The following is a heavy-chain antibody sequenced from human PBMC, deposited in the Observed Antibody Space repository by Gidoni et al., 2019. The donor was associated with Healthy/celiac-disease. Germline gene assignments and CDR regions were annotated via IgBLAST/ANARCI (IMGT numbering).Heavy chain of an antibody. Sequence: EVQLLESGGGLVQPGGSLRLSCAASGFTFSSYAMSWVRQAPGKGLEWVSAISGSGGSTYYADTVKGRFTISRDNSKNTLYLQMNSLRAEDTAVYDCANMATIRSGGYWGQGTLVTVSS. J-gene: IGHJ4*02. CDR1: GFTFSSYA. CDR3: ANMATIRSGGY. D-gene: IGHD5-12*01. V-gene: IGHV3-23*01. CDR2: ISGSGGST.